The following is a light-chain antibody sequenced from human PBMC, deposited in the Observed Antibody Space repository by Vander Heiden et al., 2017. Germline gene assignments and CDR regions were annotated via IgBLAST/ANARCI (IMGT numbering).Light chain of an antibody. V-gene: IGLV2-8*01. CDR2: EVS. CDR3: SSYAGSNGWL. CDR1: SSDVGGYNY. Sequence: QSALTQPPSASGSPGQSVTISCTGTSSDVGGYNYVSWHQPPPGKAPTLIIYEVSKRPSGVPDRFSGSKSGNTASLTVSGLQAEDEADYYCSSYAGSNGWLFGGGTKLTVL. J-gene: IGLJ3*02.